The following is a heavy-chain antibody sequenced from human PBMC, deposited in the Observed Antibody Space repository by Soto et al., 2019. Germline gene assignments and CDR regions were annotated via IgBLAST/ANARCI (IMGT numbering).Heavy chain of an antibody. J-gene: IGHJ5*02. V-gene: IGHV3-23*01. CDR2: SSAGGSNT. CDR1: GFSFSNYA. Sequence: GGSLRLSCAASGFSFSNYAMNWVRQAPGKGLEWVSASSAGGSNTNYADSLKGRFTISSDNSKNTLYLQMNGLRADDTAVYFCATYYFGSGSYYRCDTWGQGTLVTVSS. CDR3: ATYYFGSGSYYRCDT. D-gene: IGHD3-10*01.